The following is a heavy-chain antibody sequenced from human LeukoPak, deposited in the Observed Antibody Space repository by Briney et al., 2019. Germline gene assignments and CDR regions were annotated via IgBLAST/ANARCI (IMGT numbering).Heavy chain of an antibody. CDR3: ARDWEGLGEYWYFDL. V-gene: IGHV1-2*02. Sequence: GASVKVSCKASGYTFTGYYMHWGRQAPGQGVECMGWINPNSGGTNYAQKFQGRVTMPRDTSISTAYMELSRLRSDDTAVYYCARDWEGLGEYWYFDLWGRGTLVTVSS. D-gene: IGHD1-26*01. CDR2: INPNSGGT. CDR1: GYTFTGYY. J-gene: IGHJ2*01.